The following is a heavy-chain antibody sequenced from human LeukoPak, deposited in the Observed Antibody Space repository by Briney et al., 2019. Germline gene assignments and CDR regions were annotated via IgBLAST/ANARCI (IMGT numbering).Heavy chain of an antibody. CDR2: IRSKAYGGTT. J-gene: IGHJ6*03. D-gene: IGHD3-22*01. V-gene: IGHV3-49*04. CDR1: GFTFSSYG. Sequence: GGSLRLSCAASGFTFSSYGMSWVRQAPGKGLEWVGFIRSKAYGGTTEYAASVKGRFTISRDDSKSIAYLQMNSLKTEDTAVYYCTREVDSSPLGYYMDVWGKGTTVTISS. CDR3: TREVDSSPLGYYMDV.